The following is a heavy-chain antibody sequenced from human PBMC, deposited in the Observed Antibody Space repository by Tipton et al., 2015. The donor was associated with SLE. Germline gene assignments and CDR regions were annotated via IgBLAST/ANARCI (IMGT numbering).Heavy chain of an antibody. V-gene: IGHV4-59*01. J-gene: IGHJ4*02. CDR2: IYYREST. D-gene: IGHD3-3*01. Sequence: TLSLTCTVSGGSISSYYWSWIRQPPGKGLEWIVYIYYRESTNYNPSLKSRVTISVDTSKNQFSLKLSSVTAADTAAYYYASALGPTIYGVDSWGQGTLVTVSS. CDR3: ASALGPTIYGVDS. CDR1: GGSISSYY.